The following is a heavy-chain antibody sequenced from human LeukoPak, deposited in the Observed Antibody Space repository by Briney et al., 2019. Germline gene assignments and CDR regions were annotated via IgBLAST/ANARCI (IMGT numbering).Heavy chain of an antibody. Sequence: GGSLRLSCAASGFTFSSYSMNWVRQAPGKGLEWVSSISSSGSYIYYADSVKGRFTISRDNAKNSLYLQMNSLRAEDTAVYYCATGQTHSGWSDAFDIWGQGTMVTVSS. CDR3: ATGQTHSGWSDAFDI. CDR2: ISSSGSYI. CDR1: GFTFSSYS. V-gene: IGHV3-21*01. J-gene: IGHJ3*02. D-gene: IGHD6-19*01.